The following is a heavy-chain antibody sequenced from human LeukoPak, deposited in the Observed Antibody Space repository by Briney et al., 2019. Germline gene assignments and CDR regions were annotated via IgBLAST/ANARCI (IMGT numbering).Heavy chain of an antibody. CDR3: ARGQGGSYDTLSDDYRPPDY. CDR2: INPNSGGT. CDR1: GYTLTGYY. V-gene: IGHV1-2*02. J-gene: IGHJ4*02. Sequence: ASMKVSCKASGYTLTGYYMHWVRQAPGQGLEWMGWINPNSGGTSYAQKLQGRVTMTRDTSISTAYMELRRLRSDDTAVYYCARGQGGSYDTLSDDYRPPDYWGQGTLVTVSS. D-gene: IGHD3-9*01.